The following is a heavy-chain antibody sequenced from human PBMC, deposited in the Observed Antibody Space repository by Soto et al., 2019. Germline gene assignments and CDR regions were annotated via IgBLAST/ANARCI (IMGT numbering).Heavy chain of an antibody. Sequence: PGGSLRLSCQASGFNFDNYGMHWVRQAPGKGLEWVAVITYDGSFQYYADSVEGRFTISRDNSKNTLPLHLNTLKPEDTAVYHCAKDRVGGTFYTPLAFWGQGTLVTVSS. CDR3: AKDRVGGTFYTPLAF. D-gene: IGHD1-7*01. J-gene: IGHJ4*02. CDR2: ITYDGSFQ. CDR1: GFNFDNYG. V-gene: IGHV3-30*18.